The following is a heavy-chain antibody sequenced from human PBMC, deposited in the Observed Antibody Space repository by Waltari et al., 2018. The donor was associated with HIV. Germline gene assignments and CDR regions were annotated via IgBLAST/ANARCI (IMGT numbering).Heavy chain of an antibody. CDR3: AGRSPARRLNWFDP. CDR1: GFTFSSYW. J-gene: IGHJ5*02. CDR2: IKQEGSEK. D-gene: IGHD2-8*01. V-gene: IGHV3-7*01. Sequence: EVQLVESGGGLVQPGGSLRLSCAASGFTFSSYWMSWVRQAPGKGLEGVANIKQEGSEKYYVDSMKGRFTTSRDNAKNSLYLQINSLRAEDTAVYYCAGRSPARRLNWFDPWGQGTLVIVSS.